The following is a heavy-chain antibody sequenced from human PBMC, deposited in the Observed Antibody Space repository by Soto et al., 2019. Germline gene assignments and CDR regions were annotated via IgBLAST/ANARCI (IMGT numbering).Heavy chain of an antibody. V-gene: IGHV1-8*01. Sequence: QVQLVQSGAEVKKPGASVKVSCKASGYTFTSYDINWVRQATGQGLEWMGWMNPNSGNTGYAQKFQGRVTMTRNTXIXXVHTELSSLKTTDTAVYYCATNLQLRNYDTYAMAVWGQGTTVTVSS. D-gene: IGHD3-9*01. J-gene: IGHJ6*02. CDR1: GYTFTSYD. CDR2: MNPNSGNT. CDR3: ATNLQLRNYDTYAMAV.